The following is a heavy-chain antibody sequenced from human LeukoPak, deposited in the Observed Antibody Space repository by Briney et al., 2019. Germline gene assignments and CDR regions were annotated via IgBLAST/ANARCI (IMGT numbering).Heavy chain of an antibody. CDR2: ITSGGYI. D-gene: IGHD1-26*01. V-gene: IGHV3-21*01. CDR3: ATYSGTYRDH. J-gene: IGHJ4*02. CDR1: GFTFRNYN. Sequence: GSLRLSCVASGFTFRNYNLNWVRQAPGKGLEWVSSITSGGYIFSADSVKGRFTISRDNTKNSLYLQMSSLGAEDTAVYYCATYSGTYRDHWGQGTLVTVSS.